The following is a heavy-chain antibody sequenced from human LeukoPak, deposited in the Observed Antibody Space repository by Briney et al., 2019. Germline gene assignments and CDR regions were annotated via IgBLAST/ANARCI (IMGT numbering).Heavy chain of an antibody. CDR1: GGSFSGYF. J-gene: IGHJ4*02. Sequence: SETLSLTCAVYGGSFSGYFWSWIRQPPGKGLEWIGEINHSGSTNYNPSLKSRVTISVDTSQNQFSLKLSSVTAADTAFYYCARDRQGIASTGYTHWAQGTLVTVSS. CDR3: ARDRQGIASTGYTH. V-gene: IGHV4-34*01. CDR2: INHSGST. D-gene: IGHD6-13*01.